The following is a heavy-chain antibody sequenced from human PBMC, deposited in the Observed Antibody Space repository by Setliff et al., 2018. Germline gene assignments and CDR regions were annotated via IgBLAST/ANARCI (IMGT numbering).Heavy chain of an antibody. CDR2: IFHSGDT. V-gene: IGHV4-59*06. CDR1: GGSFSDYY. D-gene: IGHD2-21*02. CDR3: GRRPRVTPRTIDV. J-gene: IGHJ4*02. Sequence: SETLSLTCAASGGSFSDYYWHWIRQQPGKGPEWIGYIFHSGDTLYNPSLKSRLVISIDTSKNHFSLSLTSVTAADTAFYYCGRRPRVTPRTIDVWGQGALVTVSS.